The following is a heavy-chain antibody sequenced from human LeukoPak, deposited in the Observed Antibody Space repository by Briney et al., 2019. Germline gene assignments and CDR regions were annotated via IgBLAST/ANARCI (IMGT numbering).Heavy chain of an antibody. CDR2: VFHTGSS. V-gene: IGHV4-38-2*01. Sequence: SEPLSLTCAVSGYSISSGYYWGWIRQPPGKGPEWIGSVFHTGSSYYIPSLKSRVTISVDTSKNQFSLEVSSVTAADTAIYYCARGISTTGHDYWGPGTLVTVSS. CDR3: ARGISTTGHDY. J-gene: IGHJ4*02. D-gene: IGHD4-11*01. CDR1: GYSISSGYY.